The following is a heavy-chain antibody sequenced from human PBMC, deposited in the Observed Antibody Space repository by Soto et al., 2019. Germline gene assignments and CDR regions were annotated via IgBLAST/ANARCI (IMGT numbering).Heavy chain of an antibody. D-gene: IGHD1-1*01. J-gene: IGHJ4*02. CDR1: GYGFTTYG. Sequence: QVHLVQSGAEVKKPGASVKVSCKGSGYGFTTYGITWVRQAPGQGLEWMAWISAHNGNTNYARKLQGRVTVTRDTSTSTAYMELRSLRSDDTAVYYSARGRYGDYWGQGALVTVSS. V-gene: IGHV1-18*01. CDR3: ARGRYGDY. CDR2: ISAHNGNT.